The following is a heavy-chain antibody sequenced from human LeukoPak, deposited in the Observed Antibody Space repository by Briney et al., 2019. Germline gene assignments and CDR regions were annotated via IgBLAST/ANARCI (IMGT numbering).Heavy chain of an antibody. V-gene: IGHV1-46*01. CDR2: FNPSGGST. J-gene: IGHJ4*02. D-gene: IGHD3-10*01. CDR1: GYTFTNYY. Sequence: ASVKVSCKTSGYTFTNYYIHWVRQAPGQGLEWMGIFNPSGGSTTYAQKFQGRVTMTRDVSTSTFYMEMSSLRSEDTAVYYCARAPEGSYQKAPNFDYWGQGTLVAVSS. CDR3: ARAPEGSYQKAPNFDY.